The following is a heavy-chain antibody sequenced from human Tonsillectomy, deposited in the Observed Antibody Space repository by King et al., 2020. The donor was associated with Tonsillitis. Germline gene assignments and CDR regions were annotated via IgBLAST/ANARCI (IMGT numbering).Heavy chain of an antibody. J-gene: IGHJ3*02. CDR1: GFTLDDYA. V-gene: IGHV3-9*01. CDR2: ISWNSGSI. D-gene: IGHD6-19*01. CDR3: AKGEGSSGWLLMFHDAFDI. Sequence: VQLVESGGGLVQPGRSLRLSCAASGFTLDDYAMHWVRQAPGKGLEWVSGISWNSGSIGYADSVKGRFTISRDNAKNSLYLQMNSLRTEDTALYYCAKGEGSSGWLLMFHDAFDIWGQGTMVTVSS.